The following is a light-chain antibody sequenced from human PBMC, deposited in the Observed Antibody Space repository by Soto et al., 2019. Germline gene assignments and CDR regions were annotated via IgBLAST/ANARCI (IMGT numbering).Light chain of an antibody. CDR2: EGV. J-gene: IGLJ2*01. V-gene: IGLV2-23*01. CDR1: SSDVGSYNL. CDR3: CSYGGDRILL. Sequence: QSALTQPASVSGSPGQSITISCTGTSSDVGSYNLVSWYQQYPGKAPKLIIYEGVKRPSGVSDRFSGSKSGNTASLTISGLQAEDEADYYCCSYGGDRILLFGGGTKVTVL.